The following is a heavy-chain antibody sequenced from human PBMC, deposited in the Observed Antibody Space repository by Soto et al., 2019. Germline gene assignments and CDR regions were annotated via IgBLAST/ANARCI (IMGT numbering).Heavy chain of an antibody. J-gene: IGHJ4*02. V-gene: IGHV4-59*01. D-gene: IGHD6-19*01. CDR3: ARESSPAVGSGWYFDY. CDR2: IYYSGST. CDR1: VGSISSYY. Sequence: SSETLSLTCTVSVGSISSYYWSWIREPPGKGLEWIGYIYYSGSTNYNPSLKSRVTISVDTSKNQFSLKLSSVTAADTAVYYCARESSPAVGSGWYFDYWGQGTLVTVSS.